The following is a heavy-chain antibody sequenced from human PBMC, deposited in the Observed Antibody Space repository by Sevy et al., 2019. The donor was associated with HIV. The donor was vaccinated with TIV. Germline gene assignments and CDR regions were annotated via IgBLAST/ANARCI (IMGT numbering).Heavy chain of an antibody. J-gene: IGHJ6*03. D-gene: IGHD3-16*01. CDR2: IRYDGSNK. V-gene: IGHV3-30*02. CDR1: GFTFSSYG. CDR3: AKIFPGGVTVDYYYYMDV. Sequence: GGSLRLSCAASGFTFSSYGMHWVRQAPGKGLEWVAFIRYDGSNKYYADSVKGRFTISRDNSKNTLYLQMNSLRAEDTAVDYCAKIFPGGVTVDYYYYMDVWGKGTTVTVSS.